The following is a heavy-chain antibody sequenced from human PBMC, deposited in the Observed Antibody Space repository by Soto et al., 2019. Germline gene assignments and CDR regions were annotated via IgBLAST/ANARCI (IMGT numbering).Heavy chain of an antibody. V-gene: IGHV1-24*01. CDR2: HDFEGNT. CDR1: GHTLTEFA. CDR3: VRGTHAFDV. J-gene: IGHJ6*02. Sequence: QVQMVQSGAEVKKPGASVKVSGRGPGHTLTEFAMNWVRQAPGKGLEGMGGHDFEGNTVYAQKFQGRATMTEDTATDTAHMELSILRSSDSAVYHCVRGTHAFDVWGQGTTVIVAS.